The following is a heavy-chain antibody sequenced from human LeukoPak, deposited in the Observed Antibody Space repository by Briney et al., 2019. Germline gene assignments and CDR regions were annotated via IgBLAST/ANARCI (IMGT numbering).Heavy chain of an antibody. CDR3: TTNPYDRTGYHI. V-gene: IGHV3-15*01. CDR1: GFTFNNAW. Sequence: PGGSLRLSCAASGFTFNNAWMSWVRQAPGKGLEWVGRINSITDGGTRDYAAPVKGRFTISRDDSNNMVYLQMNSLKTEDTGIYYCTTNPYDRTGYHIWGQGTMVTVSS. J-gene: IGHJ3*02. CDR2: INSITDGGTR. D-gene: IGHD3-22*01.